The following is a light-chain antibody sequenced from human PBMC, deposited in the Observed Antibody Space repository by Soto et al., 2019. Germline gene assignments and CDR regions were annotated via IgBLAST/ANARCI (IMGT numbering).Light chain of an antibody. CDR1: QSVSSSS. J-gene: IGKJ1*01. CDR3: QQYGTSPRV. V-gene: IGKV3-20*01. CDR2: DAS. Sequence: EIVLTQSPDTLSLSPGDGATLSCRASQSVSSSSLAWYQQKPGQAPRLLIYDASSRATGIPDRFSGSGSGNDFTLTISRLEPEDFAVYYCQQYGTSPRVFGQGTKVEIK.